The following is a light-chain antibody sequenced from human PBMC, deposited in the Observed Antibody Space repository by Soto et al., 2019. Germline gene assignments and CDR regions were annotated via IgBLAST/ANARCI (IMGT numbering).Light chain of an antibody. V-gene: IGKV1-39*01. Sequence: IQVTQAPSSLSASVGDRVTITCRASQDIRDDLGWYQQKPGKAPKLLIYAASSLQSGVPSRFSGSGSGTDFTLTISSLHPEDFATYYCQQSYSTPTWTFGQGTKVDIK. J-gene: IGKJ1*01. CDR2: AAS. CDR3: QQSYSTPTWT. CDR1: QDIRDD.